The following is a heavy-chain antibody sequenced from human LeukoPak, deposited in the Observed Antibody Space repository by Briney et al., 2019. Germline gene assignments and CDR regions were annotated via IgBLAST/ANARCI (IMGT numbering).Heavy chain of an antibody. CDR3: ARLYGRRTDDHLLYYYDSSLIDY. CDR2: IYYSGST. CDR1: GGSISSGDYY. D-gene: IGHD3-22*01. Sequence: SETLSLTCTVSGGSISSGDYYWSWIRQPPGKGLEWIGYIYYSGSTYYNPSLKSRVTISVDTSKNQFSLKLSSVTAADTAVYYCARLYGRRTDDHLLYYYDSSLIDYWGQGTLVTVSS. V-gene: IGHV4-30-4*08. J-gene: IGHJ4*02.